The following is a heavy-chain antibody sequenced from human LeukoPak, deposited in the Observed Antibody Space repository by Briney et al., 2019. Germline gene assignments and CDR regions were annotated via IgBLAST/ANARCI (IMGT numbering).Heavy chain of an antibody. J-gene: IGHJ4*02. Sequence: PGGSLRLSCAASGFTFSSYSMNWVRQAPEKGLEWVSSISSSSSYTYYADSVKGRFTISRDNAKNSLYLQMNSLRAEDTAVYYCAFLKTSSSYWGQGTLVTVSP. CDR1: GFTFSSYS. CDR2: ISSSSSYT. D-gene: IGHD3-3*01. CDR3: AFLKTSSSY. V-gene: IGHV3-21*01.